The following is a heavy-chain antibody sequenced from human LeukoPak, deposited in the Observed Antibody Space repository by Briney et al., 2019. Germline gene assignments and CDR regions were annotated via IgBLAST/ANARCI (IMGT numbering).Heavy chain of an antibody. CDR2: VHWNGSRT. D-gene: IGHD3-9*01. Sequence: GGSLRLSCAASGFTFSSYEMNWVLQAPGKGLEWVSGVHWNGSRTQYADSVKGQFIISRDNSRNTLYLQTNSLRAEDMALYYCAIGPDYDILTPIDYWGQGTLVTVSS. CDR3: AIGPDYDILTPIDY. CDR1: GFTFSSYE. J-gene: IGHJ4*02. V-gene: IGHV3-35*02.